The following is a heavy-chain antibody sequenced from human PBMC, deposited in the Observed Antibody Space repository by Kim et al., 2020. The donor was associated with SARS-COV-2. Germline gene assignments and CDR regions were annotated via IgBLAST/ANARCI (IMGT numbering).Heavy chain of an antibody. CDR2: ISAYNGNT. CDR3: AREGGDWDHWYFDL. CDR1: GYTFTNYG. V-gene: IGHV1-18*01. J-gene: IGHJ2*01. D-gene: IGHD2-21*02. Sequence: ASVKVSCKASGYTFTNYGISWVRQAPGQGLEWMGWISAYNGNTNYAQKLQGRVTMTTDTSTTTAYMELRSLRSDDTAVYYCAREGGDWDHWYFDLWGRGTLVTVSS.